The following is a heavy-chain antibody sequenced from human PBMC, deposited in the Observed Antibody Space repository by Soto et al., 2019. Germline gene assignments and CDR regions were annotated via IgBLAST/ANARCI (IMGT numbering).Heavy chain of an antibody. CDR2: MKQDGSEE. J-gene: IGHJ3*02. CDR3: ARDGYSAGFDI. D-gene: IGHD5-18*01. V-gene: IGHV3-7*01. Sequence: EVQLVESGGGLVQPGGSLRLSCAASGFTFSSYWMSWVRQAPGKGLEWVANMKQDGSEEYYVDSVKGRFTISRDNAKNSLYLQLNSLRAEDTAVYYCARDGYSAGFDIWGQGTVVTVSS. CDR1: GFTFSSYW.